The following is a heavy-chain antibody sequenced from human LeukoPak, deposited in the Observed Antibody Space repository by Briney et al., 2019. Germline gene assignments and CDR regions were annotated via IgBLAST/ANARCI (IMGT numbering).Heavy chain of an antibody. Sequence: GASVKVSCKASGYTFTGYYMHWVRQAPGQGLEWMGWINPNSGGTNYAQKFQGRVTMTRDTSISTAYMELSRLRSDDTAVYYCARGSITIFGVVISGQQGWFDPWGQGTLVTVSS. D-gene: IGHD3-3*01. CDR3: ARGSITIFGVVISGQQGWFDP. CDR2: INPNSGGT. CDR1: GYTFTGYY. J-gene: IGHJ5*02. V-gene: IGHV1-2*02.